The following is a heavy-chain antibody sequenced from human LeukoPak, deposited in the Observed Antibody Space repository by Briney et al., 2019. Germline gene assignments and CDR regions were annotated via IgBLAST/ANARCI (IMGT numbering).Heavy chain of an antibody. Sequence: GSLRLSCAASGFTFSNYWMTWVRQAPGKGLEWVAHIKEDGGEKHYVDPVKGRFTISRDNAKNSLYLQMNSPRAEDTAMYYCVRDRGYCSGGTCYALWDYWGQGTLVTVSS. V-gene: IGHV3-7*01. J-gene: IGHJ4*02. CDR3: VRDRGYCSGGTCYALWDY. CDR1: GFTFSNYW. CDR2: IKEDGGEK. D-gene: IGHD2-15*01.